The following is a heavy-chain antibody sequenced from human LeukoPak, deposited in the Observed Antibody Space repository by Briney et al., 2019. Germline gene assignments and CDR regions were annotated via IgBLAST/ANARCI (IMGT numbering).Heavy chain of an antibody. Sequence: SVKVSCKASGGTFSSYAISWVRQAPGQGLEWMGRIIPIFGTANYAQKFQGRVTITTDESTSTAYMELSSLRSGDTAVYYCARLYDILTGQESGDYWGQGTLVTVSS. CDR3: ARLYDILTGQESGDY. CDR2: IIPIFGTA. V-gene: IGHV1-69*05. CDR1: GGTFSSYA. J-gene: IGHJ4*02. D-gene: IGHD3-9*01.